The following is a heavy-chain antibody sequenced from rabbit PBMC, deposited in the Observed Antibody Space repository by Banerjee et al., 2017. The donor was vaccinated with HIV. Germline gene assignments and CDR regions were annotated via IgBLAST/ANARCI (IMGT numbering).Heavy chain of an antibody. CDR3: ARGDTTHRGAGYAL. V-gene: IGHV1S45*01. D-gene: IGHD6-1*01. CDR2: IDAGSSGST. Sequence: QQQLVESGGGLVKPGASLTLACKASGFSFSSDYGMHWVRQAPGKGLEWIAYIDAGSSGSTYYASWAKGRFTISKTSSTTVTLQMTSLTAADTATYFCARGDTTHRGAGYALWGPGTLVTVS. CDR1: GFSFSSDYG. J-gene: IGHJ6*01.